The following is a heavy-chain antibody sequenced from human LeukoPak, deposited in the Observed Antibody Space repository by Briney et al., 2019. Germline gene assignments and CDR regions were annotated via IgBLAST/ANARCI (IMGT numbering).Heavy chain of an antibody. CDR3: ATGYYCSSTSCYLSDWFDP. Sequence: GASVKVSCKVSGYTLTELSMHWVRQAPGKGLEWMGGFDPEDGETIYAQKFQGRVTMTEDTSADTAYMELSSLRSEDTAVYYCATGYYCSSTSCYLSDWFDPWGQGTLVTVSS. CDR2: FDPEDGET. CDR1: GYTLTELS. J-gene: IGHJ5*02. V-gene: IGHV1-24*01. D-gene: IGHD2-2*01.